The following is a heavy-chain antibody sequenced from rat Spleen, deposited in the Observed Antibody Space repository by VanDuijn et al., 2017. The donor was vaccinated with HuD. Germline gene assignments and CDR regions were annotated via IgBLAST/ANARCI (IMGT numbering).Heavy chain of an antibody. V-gene: IGHV5S23*01. CDR1: GFTFSNYD. CDR2: ISTGGGNT. Sequence: EVQLVESGGGLVQPGRSLKLSCAASGFTFSNYDMAWVRQAPTKGLEWVASISTGGGNTYYRDSVKGRFTISRDNAKSTLYLQMNSLRSEDTASYYCARHGLGAWFFDYWGQGVMVTVSS. D-gene: IGHD5-1*01. J-gene: IGHJ2*01. CDR3: ARHGLGAWFFDY.